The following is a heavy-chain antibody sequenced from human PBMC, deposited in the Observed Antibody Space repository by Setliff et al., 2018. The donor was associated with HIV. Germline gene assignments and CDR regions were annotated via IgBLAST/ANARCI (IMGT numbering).Heavy chain of an antibody. J-gene: IGHJ6*03. Sequence: SETLSLTCTVSGGSISSSSYYWGWIRQPPGKGLEWIGKINHSGDTNYNPSLKSRVTISTGTSNNQFSLTLSSVTAADTAVYYCARGVLITKRVTQTGGYYYYTDVWGKGTTVTVSS. CDR1: GGSISSSSYY. D-gene: IGHD2-21*02. V-gene: IGHV4-39*01. CDR2: INHSGDT. CDR3: ARGVLITKRVTQTGGYYYYTDV.